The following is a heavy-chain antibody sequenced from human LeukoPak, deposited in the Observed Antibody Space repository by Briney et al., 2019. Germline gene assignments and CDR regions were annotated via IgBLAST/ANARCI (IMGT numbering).Heavy chain of an antibody. V-gene: IGHV4-39*07. CDR1: GGSISSSSYY. CDR2: IYYSGST. J-gene: IGHJ6*03. Sequence: SETLSLTCTVSGGSISSSSYYWGWIRQPPGKGLEWIGSIYYSGSTYYNPSLKSRVTISVDTSKNQFSLKLSSVTAADTAVYYCARARYESSAGRSCYDILTGYYFCDYYMDVWGKGTTVTISS. CDR3: ARARYESSAGRSCYDILTGYYFCDYYMDV. D-gene: IGHD3-9*01.